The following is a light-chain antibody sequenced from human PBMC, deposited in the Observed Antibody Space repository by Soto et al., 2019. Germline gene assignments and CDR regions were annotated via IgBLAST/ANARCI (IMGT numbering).Light chain of an antibody. CDR1: QTISNW. V-gene: IGKV1-5*01. Sequence: DIQVTQSPSTLSASVGDRVTITCRASQTISNWLAWYQQKPGKAPKVLIFDASTLDGGVPSRFSGRRSGTDFTLTISSLQPSDFATYYCQQYYTYPLTFGGGTKVDIK. J-gene: IGKJ4*01. CDR2: DAS. CDR3: QQYYTYPLT.